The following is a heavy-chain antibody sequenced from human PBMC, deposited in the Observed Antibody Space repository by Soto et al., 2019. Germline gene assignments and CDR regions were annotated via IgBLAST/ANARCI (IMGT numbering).Heavy chain of an antibody. CDR1: GFTFDDYA. V-gene: IGHV3-9*01. D-gene: IGHD1-20*01. Sequence: EVQLVESGGGLVQPGRSLRLSCAASGFTFDDYAMHWVRQAPGKCLEWVSGISWNSGSIGDADSVKGRFTISRDNAKNSLYLQMTSLRAEDTALYYCPKGNLYNWNLGYFDSWGQATLGTFSA. J-gene: IGHJ4*02. CDR2: ISWNSGSI. CDR3: PKGNLYNWNLGYFDS.